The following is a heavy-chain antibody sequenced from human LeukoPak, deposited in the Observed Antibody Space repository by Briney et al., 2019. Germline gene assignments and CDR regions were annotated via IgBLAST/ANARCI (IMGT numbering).Heavy chain of an antibody. CDR2: IIPILGIA. V-gene: IGHV1-69*04. CDR1: GGTFSSYA. Sequence: SVKVSCKASGGTFSSYAISWVRQAPGQGLEWMGRIIPILGIAIYAQKFQGRVTITADKSTSTAYMELCSLRSEDTAVYYCARSRDGYSPFDPWGQGTLVTVSS. D-gene: IGHD5-24*01. CDR3: ARSRDGYSPFDP. J-gene: IGHJ5*02.